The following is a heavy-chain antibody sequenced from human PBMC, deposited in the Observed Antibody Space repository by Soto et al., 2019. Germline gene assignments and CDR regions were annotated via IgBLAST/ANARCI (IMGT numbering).Heavy chain of an antibody. J-gene: IGHJ4*02. Sequence: GGSLRLSCAASGFSFSTYAMSWVRQAPGKGLEWVSAISGSGGSTYYADSVKGRFTISRDNSKNTLYLQMNSLRAEDTAVYYCAKGGRWLQFWYFDYWGQGTLVTVSS. V-gene: IGHV3-23*01. CDR2: ISGSGGST. D-gene: IGHD5-12*01. CDR3: AKGGRWLQFWYFDY. CDR1: GFSFSTYA.